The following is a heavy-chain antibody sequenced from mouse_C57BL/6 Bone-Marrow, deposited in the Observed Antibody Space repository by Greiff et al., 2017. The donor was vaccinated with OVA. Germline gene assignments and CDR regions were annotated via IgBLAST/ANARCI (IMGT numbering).Heavy chain of an antibody. D-gene: IGHD2-2*01. CDR2: IYPSDSET. V-gene: IGHV1-61*01. J-gene: IGHJ3*01. Sequence: QVQLQQPGAELVRPGSSVKLSCKASGYTFTSYWMDWVKQRPGQGLEWIGNIYPSDSETHYNQKFKDKATLTVDKSSSTAYMQLSSLTSEDSAVYYCARSYGYDEWFAYWGQGTLVTVSA. CDR3: ARSYGYDEWFAY. CDR1: GYTFTSYW.